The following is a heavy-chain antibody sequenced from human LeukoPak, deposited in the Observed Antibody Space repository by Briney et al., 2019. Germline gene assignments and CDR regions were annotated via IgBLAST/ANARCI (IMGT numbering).Heavy chain of an antibody. CDR1: GYSISSGYY. J-gene: IGHJ6*03. Sequence: SETLSLTCTVSGYSISSGYYWGWIRQPPGKGLEWIGSIYYSGSTYYNPSLKSRVTISVDTSKNQFSLKLSSVTAADTAVYYCAGRLNLYYYYMDVWGKGTTVTVSS. CDR3: AGRLNLYYYYMDV. V-gene: IGHV4-38-2*02. CDR2: IYYSGST.